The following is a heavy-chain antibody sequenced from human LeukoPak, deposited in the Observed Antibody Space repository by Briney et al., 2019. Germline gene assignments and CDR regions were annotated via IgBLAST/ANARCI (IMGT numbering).Heavy chain of an antibody. CDR1: GFSFSNYW. CDR3: ARDSVRRRPLVAFDI. D-gene: IGHD3-10*01. J-gene: IGHJ3*02. Sequence: PVGSLRLSCAASGFSFSNYWMNWVRQAPGKGLEWVANIKYDASEQYYVDSVKGRFTISRDNAKNSLYLQMNILRAEDTAVYYCARDSVRRRPLVAFDIWGQGTMVTVSS. CDR2: IKYDASEQ. V-gene: IGHV3-7*01.